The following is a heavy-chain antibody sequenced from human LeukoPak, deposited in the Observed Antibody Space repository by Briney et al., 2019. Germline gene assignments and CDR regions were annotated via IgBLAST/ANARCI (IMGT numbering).Heavy chain of an antibody. Sequence: GGSLGLSCAASGFTFSDYYMSWIRQAPGKGLEWVSYISASGQTIYYADSVRGRFTISRDNAKNSLYLQMNSLRAEDTAVYYCAELGITMIGGVWGKGTTVTISS. J-gene: IGHJ6*04. V-gene: IGHV3-11*04. CDR2: ISASGQTI. CDR1: GFTFSDYY. D-gene: IGHD3-10*02. CDR3: AELGITMIGGV.